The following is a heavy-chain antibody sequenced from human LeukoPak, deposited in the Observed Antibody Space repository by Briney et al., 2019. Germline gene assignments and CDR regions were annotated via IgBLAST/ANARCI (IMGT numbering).Heavy chain of an antibody. J-gene: IGHJ4*02. CDR2: ISGSGGST. CDR3: AKDYYYGSGSYYFDY. V-gene: IGHV3-23*01. CDR1: GFTFSSYA. Sequence: PRGSLRLSCAASGFTFSSYAMSWVRQAPGKGLEWVSAISGSGGSTYYADSVKGRFTISRDNSKNTLYLQMNSLRAEDTAVYYCAKDYYYGSGSYYFDYWGQGTLVTVSS. D-gene: IGHD3-10*01.